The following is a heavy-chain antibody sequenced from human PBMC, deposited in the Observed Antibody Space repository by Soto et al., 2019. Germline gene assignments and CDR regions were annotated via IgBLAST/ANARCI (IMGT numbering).Heavy chain of an antibody. CDR2: ISYDGSNK. V-gene: IGHV3-30-3*01. J-gene: IGHJ4*02. CDR1: GFTFSSYA. CDR3: ARAPRPSAYQLLGY. Sequence: PGGSLRLSCAASGFTFSSYAMHWVRQAPGKGLEWVAVISYDGSNKYYADSVKGRFTISRDNSKNTLYLQMNSLRAEDTAVYYCARAPRPSAYQLLGYWGQGTLVTVSS. D-gene: IGHD2-2*01.